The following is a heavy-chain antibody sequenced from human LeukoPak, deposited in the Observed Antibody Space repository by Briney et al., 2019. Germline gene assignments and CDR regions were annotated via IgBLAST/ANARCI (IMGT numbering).Heavy chain of an antibody. Sequence: KPSETLSLTCAVSGGSISSGGYSWSRIRQPPGEGLEWIGYIYHSGSTYYNPSLKSRVTISVDRSKNQFSLKLSSVTAADTAVYYCAGSLGYCSSTSCYKSGWFDPWGQGTLVTVSS. CDR2: IYHSGST. CDR1: GGSISSGGYS. D-gene: IGHD2-2*02. CDR3: AGSLGYCSSTSCYKSGWFDP. V-gene: IGHV4-30-2*01. J-gene: IGHJ5*02.